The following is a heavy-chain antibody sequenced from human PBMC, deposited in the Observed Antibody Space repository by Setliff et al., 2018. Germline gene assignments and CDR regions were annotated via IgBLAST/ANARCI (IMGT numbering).Heavy chain of an antibody. CDR2: IYPSGST. V-gene: IGHV4-61*02. Sequence: PSETLSLTCTVSGGSISSGSYYWSWIRQPAGKGLEWIGRIYPSGSTNYNPSLKSRVTISVDTSKNQFSLKLTSVTAADTAVYYCASTPSDYGLLQFDYWGQGTLVTVSS. D-gene: IGHD4-17*01. J-gene: IGHJ4*02. CDR1: GGSISSGSYY. CDR3: ASTPSDYGLLQFDY.